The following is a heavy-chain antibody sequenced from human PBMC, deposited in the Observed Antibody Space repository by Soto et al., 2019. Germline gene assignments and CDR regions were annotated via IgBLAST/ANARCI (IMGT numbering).Heavy chain of an antibody. CDR1: GFTFSSFA. D-gene: IGHD3-10*01. CDR3: AKSHSGGAMARGASPVD. J-gene: IGHJ4*02. Sequence: EVQRLESGGGLVQPGGSLRLSCAASGFTFSSFAMSWVRQSPGKGLEWVSAISGSGGSTYYADSVKGRFTISRDNSKNTLYLQMNSLRAEDTAVYYCAKSHSGGAMARGASPVDWGQGTLVTVSS. CDR2: ISGSGGST. V-gene: IGHV3-23*01.